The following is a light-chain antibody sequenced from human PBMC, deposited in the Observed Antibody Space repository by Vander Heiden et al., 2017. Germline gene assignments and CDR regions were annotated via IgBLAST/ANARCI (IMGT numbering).Light chain of an antibody. CDR2: STN. Sequence: QSVLTQPPSASGTPGQRVTISCSGSNSNIGSNAVNWYQQFPGTAPKLLIYSTNQRPSGVPDRFSGSKSGTSASLAIIGLRSEDEADYYCAAWDDSLNGVMFGGGAKLTVL. J-gene: IGLJ3*02. CDR1: NSNIGSNA. V-gene: IGLV1-44*01. CDR3: AAWDDSLNGVM.